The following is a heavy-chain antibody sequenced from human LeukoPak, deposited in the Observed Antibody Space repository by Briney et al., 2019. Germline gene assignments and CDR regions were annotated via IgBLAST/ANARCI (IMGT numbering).Heavy chain of an antibody. Sequence: SVKVSCKASGGTFSSYTINWVRQAPGQGLEWMGGIIPIFGTANYAQKFQGRVTITADESTSTAYMELSSLRSEDTAVYFCARDCNGGPCYGAFAVWGQGSMVTVSS. CDR2: IIPIFGTA. J-gene: IGHJ3*01. CDR3: ARDCNGGPCYGAFAV. D-gene: IGHD2-15*01. CDR1: GGTFSSYT. V-gene: IGHV1-69*13.